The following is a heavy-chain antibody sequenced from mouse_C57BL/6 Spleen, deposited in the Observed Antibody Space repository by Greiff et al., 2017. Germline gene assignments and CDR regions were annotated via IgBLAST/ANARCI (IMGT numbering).Heavy chain of an antibody. CDR1: GFTFSSYA. Sequence: EVNVVESGGGLVKPGGSLKLSCAASGFTFSSYAMSWVRQTPEQRLEWVATISDGGSYTYYPDNVKGRFTISIDNAKNNLYLQMRHLKSEDTAMYYCARVYGNSYYAMDYWGKGTSVTVSS. CDR3: ARVYGNSYYAMDY. CDR2: ISDGGSYT. D-gene: IGHD2-1*01. V-gene: IGHV5-4*03. J-gene: IGHJ4*01.